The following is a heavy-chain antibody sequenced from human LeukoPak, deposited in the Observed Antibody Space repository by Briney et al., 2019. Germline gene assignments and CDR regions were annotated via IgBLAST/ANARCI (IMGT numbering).Heavy chain of an antibody. CDR2: ISWNSGSI. CDR1: GFTFDDYA. V-gene: IGHV3-9*01. CDR3: ASTTTMIDAFDY. D-gene: IGHD3-22*01. J-gene: IGHJ4*02. Sequence: GGSLRLSCAASGFTFDDYAMHWVRQAPGKGLEWVSGISWNSGSIGYADSVKGRFTISRDNAKNSLYLQMNSLRAEDTALYYCASTTTMIDAFDYWGQGTLVTVSS.